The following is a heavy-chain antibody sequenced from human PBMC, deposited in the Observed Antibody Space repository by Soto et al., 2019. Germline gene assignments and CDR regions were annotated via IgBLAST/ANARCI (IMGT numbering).Heavy chain of an antibody. D-gene: IGHD1-1*01. CDR3: AKDKPGTTSFDY. V-gene: IGHV3-23*01. Sequence: EVQLLESGGGLVQPGGSLRLSCAASGFTISTYAMSWVRQAPGKGLEWVSAISDRGDSTHYADSVKGRFTISRDTSKNTLYLQMNTLRAEDTAVYFCAKDKPGTTSFDYWGRGTLVTVSS. CDR2: ISDRGDST. CDR1: GFTISTYA. J-gene: IGHJ4*02.